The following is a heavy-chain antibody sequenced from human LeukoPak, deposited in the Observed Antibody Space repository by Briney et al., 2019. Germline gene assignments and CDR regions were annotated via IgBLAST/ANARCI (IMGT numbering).Heavy chain of an antibody. CDR1: GGSISSSNW. CDR3: ARRAAGTFDY. CDR2: IYYSGST. D-gene: IGHD6-13*01. V-gene: IGHV4-4*02. J-gene: IGHJ4*02. Sequence: SGTLSLTCAVSGGSISSSNWWSWVRQPPGKGLEWIGSIYYSGSTYYNPSLKSRVSISIDTSKNQFSLNLSSVTAADTAVYYCARRAAGTFDYWGQGTLVTVSS.